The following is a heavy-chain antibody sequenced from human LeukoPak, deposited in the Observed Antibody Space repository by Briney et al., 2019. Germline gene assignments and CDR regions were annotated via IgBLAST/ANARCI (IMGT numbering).Heavy chain of an antibody. CDR1: GGSISSYY. V-gene: IGHV4-59*08. CDR3: ARRLYTNGFDY. CDR2: IYYSGST. D-gene: IGHD1-1*01. Sequence: SETLSLTCTVSGGSISSYYWSWIRQPPGKGLEWIGYIYYSGSTNYNPSLKSRVTISVDTSKNQFSLKLSSVTAADTAVYYCARRLYTNGFDYWGQGTLVTVSS. J-gene: IGHJ4*02.